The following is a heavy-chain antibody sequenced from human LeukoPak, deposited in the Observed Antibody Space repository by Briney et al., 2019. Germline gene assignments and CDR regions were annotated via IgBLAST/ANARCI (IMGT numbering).Heavy chain of an antibody. CDR1: GFTFSSYS. Sequence: GGSLRLSCAASGFTFSSYSMTWVRQAPGKGLEWVSSISSSSSYIYYADSVKGRFTISRDNAKNSLYLQMNSLRAEDTAVYYCARDPLPYYYDSSGYYSDYWGQGTLVTVSS. CDR2: ISSSSSYI. V-gene: IGHV3-21*01. CDR3: ARDPLPYYYDSSGYYSDY. J-gene: IGHJ4*02. D-gene: IGHD3-22*01.